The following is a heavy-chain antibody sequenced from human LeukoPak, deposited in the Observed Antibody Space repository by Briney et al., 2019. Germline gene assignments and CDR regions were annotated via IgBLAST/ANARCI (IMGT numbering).Heavy chain of an antibody. J-gene: IGHJ3*02. D-gene: IGHD3-22*01. CDR1: GGSISIGGNS. Sequence: SQTLSPTRTVSGGSISIGGNSWSWIRQHPGKSLEWIGYIHYSGSTSYNPSLKSRLTISVDTSKNHFSLKLSSVTAADTAVYYCAREQYYYDSSGPWAFDIWGQGTMVTVSS. CDR3: AREQYYYDSSGPWAFDI. CDR2: IHYSGST. V-gene: IGHV4-31*03.